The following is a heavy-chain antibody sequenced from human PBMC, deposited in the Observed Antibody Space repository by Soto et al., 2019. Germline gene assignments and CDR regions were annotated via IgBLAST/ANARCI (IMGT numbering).Heavy chain of an antibody. J-gene: IGHJ4*02. D-gene: IGHD3-10*01. CDR3: AKVYGSGSGFDY. Sequence: QVQLQESGPGLVTPSGTLSPTCAVSSGSISSSNWWSWVRQPPGKGLEWIGEIYHSGSTNYNPSLKSRVTISVDKSKNQFSLKLSSVTAADTAVYYCAKVYGSGSGFDYWGQGTLVTVSS. V-gene: IGHV4-4*02. CDR1: SGSISSSNW. CDR2: IYHSGST.